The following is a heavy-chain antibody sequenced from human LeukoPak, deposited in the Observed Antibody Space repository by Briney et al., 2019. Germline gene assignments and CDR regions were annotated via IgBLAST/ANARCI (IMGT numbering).Heavy chain of an antibody. D-gene: IGHD1-1*01. CDR3: ARDYNWNDGWWFDP. CDR1: GFTFSSYE. J-gene: IGHJ5*02. CDR2: ISSSGSTI. V-gene: IGHV3-48*03. Sequence: GGSLRLSCAASGFTFSSYEMNWVRQAPGKGLEWVSYISSSGSTIYYPDSVKGRFTIPRDNAKNSLYLQMNSLRAEDTAVYYCARDYNWNDGWWFDPWGQGTLVTVSS.